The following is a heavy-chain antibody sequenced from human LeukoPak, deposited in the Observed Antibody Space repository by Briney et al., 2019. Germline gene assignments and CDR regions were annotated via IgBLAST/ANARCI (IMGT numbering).Heavy chain of an antibody. Sequence: RGGSLRLSCAASGFTYSKYGMDWVRQAPGKGLERVSYISSSSSTIYYANSVKGRFTISRDNAKISLFLQMNSLRAADTAVYYCTRGGAARPDYWGQGTLVTVSS. CDR2: ISSSSSTI. J-gene: IGHJ4*02. V-gene: IGHV3-48*01. D-gene: IGHD6-6*01. CDR3: TRGGAARPDY. CDR1: GFTYSKYG.